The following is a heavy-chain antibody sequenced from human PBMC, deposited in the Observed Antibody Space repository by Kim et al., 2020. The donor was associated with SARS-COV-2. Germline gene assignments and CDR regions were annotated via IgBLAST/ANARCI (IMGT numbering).Heavy chain of an antibody. CDR2: ISTSSTTI. Sequence: GGSLRLSCVASGFTFSSYSMNWVRQAPGKGLEWISYISTSSTTIHYADSVKGRFTISRDNAKNSLYLQMNSLRVEDTAAYYCARDIRGRGYVFDSWGQGT. CDR3: ARDIRGRGYVFDS. CDR1: GFTFSSYS. D-gene: IGHD3-10*01. V-gene: IGHV3-48*01. J-gene: IGHJ4*02.